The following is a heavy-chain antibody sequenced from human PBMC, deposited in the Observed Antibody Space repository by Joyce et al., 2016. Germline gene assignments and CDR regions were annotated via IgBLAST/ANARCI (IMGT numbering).Heavy chain of an antibody. Sequence: QVQLVQSGGEVKKPGASVKVSCRASGYSFSDYGIAWVRQAPGQGLEWMGWLSAYNGNTNYAQKFQGRVSMATDTSTSTAYMDLRNLGSDDTAVYFCARFGLPISGHYRGFDPWGQGTLVTVSS. D-gene: IGHD3-22*01. V-gene: IGHV1-18*04. CDR2: LSAYNGNT. J-gene: IGHJ5*02. CDR1: GYSFSDYG. CDR3: ARFGLPISGHYRGFDP.